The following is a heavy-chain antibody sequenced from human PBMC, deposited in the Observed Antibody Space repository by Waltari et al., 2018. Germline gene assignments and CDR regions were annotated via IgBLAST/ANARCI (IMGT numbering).Heavy chain of an antibody. CDR3: ARYGEVPASYFFDY. Sequence: QVQLHQWGAGQLKPSETLSLTCAVSGESFLGYFWSWIRQSPGKGLEGLGSIHYSGSTNYKPTLESRLSLSVDTTKKRFSLSLTSVTAADAALYFCARYGEVPASYFFDYWGQGTLVTVSS. V-gene: IGHV4-34*01. CDR1: GESFLGYF. J-gene: IGHJ4*01. CDR2: IHYSGST. D-gene: IGHD2-21*01.